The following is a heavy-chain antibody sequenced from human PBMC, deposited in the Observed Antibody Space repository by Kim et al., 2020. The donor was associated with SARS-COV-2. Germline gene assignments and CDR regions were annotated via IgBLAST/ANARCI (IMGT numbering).Heavy chain of an antibody. CDR2: IYYSGST. CDR3: ARLETMITCGGVIGTQFDP. D-gene: IGHD3-16*02. CDR1: GGSISSSSYY. Sequence: SETLSLTCTVSGGSISSSSYYWGWIRQPPGKGLEWIGSIYYSGSTYYNPSLKSRVTISGDTSKNQFSLKLSSVTAAGTAVYYCARLETMITCGGVIGTQFDPWGQGTLVTVSS. V-gene: IGHV4-39*01. J-gene: IGHJ5*02.